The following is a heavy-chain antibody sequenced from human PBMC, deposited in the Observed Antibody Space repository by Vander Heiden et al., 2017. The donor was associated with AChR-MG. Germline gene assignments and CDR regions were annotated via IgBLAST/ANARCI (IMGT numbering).Heavy chain of an antibody. D-gene: IGHD6-19*01. CDR3: ARCGWYLGFDY. V-gene: IGHV4-39*01. CDR1: GGSISSSSYY. Sequence: QLQLQESGPGLVKPSDTLSLTCTVSGGSISSSSYYWGWSRRPPGKGLEWVGSFYYSGSTYYNPSLKGRFTISVDTSKSQFSLKLSSVTAADTAVYYCARCGWYLGFDYWGQGTLVTVSS. CDR2: FYYSGST. J-gene: IGHJ4*02.